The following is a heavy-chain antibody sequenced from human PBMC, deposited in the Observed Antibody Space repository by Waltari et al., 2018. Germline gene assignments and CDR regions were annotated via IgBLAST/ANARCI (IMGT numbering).Heavy chain of an antibody. V-gene: IGHV3-48*03. CDR3: ARLSAFWSGYYYYYYYMDV. D-gene: IGHD3-3*01. J-gene: IGHJ6*03. CDR1: GFTFSSYE. CDR2: LSSSGSNI. Sequence: EVQLVESGGGLVQPGGSLRLSCAASGFTFSSYEMNWVRQAPGKGLEWVSYLSSSGSNIDEEDSVKGRFTISRDNAKNSPYLQMNSLRAEDTAVYYCARLSAFWSGYYYYYYYMDVWGKGTTVTVSS.